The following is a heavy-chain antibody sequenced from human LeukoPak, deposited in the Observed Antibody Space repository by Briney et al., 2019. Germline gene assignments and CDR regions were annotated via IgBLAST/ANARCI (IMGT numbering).Heavy chain of an antibody. CDR3: ARDDSYVDTAMGDFDY. J-gene: IGHJ4*02. V-gene: IGHV1-18*01. Sequence: GASVKASCKASGYTFTSYGISWVRQAPGQGLEWMGWISAYNGNTNYAQKLRGRVTMTTDTSTSTAYMELRSLRSDDTAVYYCARDDSYVDTAMGDFDYWGQGTLVTVSS. CDR1: GYTFTSYG. D-gene: IGHD5-18*01. CDR2: ISAYNGNT.